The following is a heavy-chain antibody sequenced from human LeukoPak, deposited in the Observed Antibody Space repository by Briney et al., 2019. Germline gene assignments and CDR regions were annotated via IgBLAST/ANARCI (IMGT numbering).Heavy chain of an antibody. V-gene: IGHV4-59*08. CDR1: GGSISSYY. J-gene: IGHJ4*02. D-gene: IGHD2-15*01. Sequence: SETLSLTCTVSGGSISSYYWSWIRQPPGKGLEWIGYIDYSGSTNYNPSLKSRVTMSLDTSKNQFSLKLSSVPAADTAVYYCARHSRTDACLGGGYFDYWGEGTLVTVSS. CDR2: IDYSGST. CDR3: ARHSRTDACLGGGYFDY.